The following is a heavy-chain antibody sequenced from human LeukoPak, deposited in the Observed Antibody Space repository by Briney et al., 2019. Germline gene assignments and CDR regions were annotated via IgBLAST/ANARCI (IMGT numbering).Heavy chain of an antibody. J-gene: IGHJ4*02. Sequence: SETLSLTCTVSGGSISSGSYYWSWIRQPAGKGLEWIGRIYTSGSTNYNPSPKSRVTISVDTSKNQFSLKLSSVTAADTAVYYCARDSSSWYPGFDYWGQGTLVTVSS. V-gene: IGHV4-61*02. D-gene: IGHD6-13*01. CDR2: IYTSGST. CDR1: GGSISSGSYY. CDR3: ARDSSSWYPGFDY.